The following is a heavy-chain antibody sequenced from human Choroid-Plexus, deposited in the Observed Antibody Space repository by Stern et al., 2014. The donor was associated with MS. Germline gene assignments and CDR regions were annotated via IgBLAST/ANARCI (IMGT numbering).Heavy chain of an antibody. CDR3: ARDQRGITIFGVVTDYYYLGMDV. CDR2: INPKTGGT. V-gene: IGHV1-2*02. CDR1: GYIFTGYY. J-gene: IGHJ6*02. Sequence: QVQLVQSGAEVKKPGASVKVSCKTSGYIFTGYYIHWVRQAPGQGLEWMAWINPKTGGTKYAQKFQGRGPMSRDTSISTAYVELSSLTSDDTAVYYCARDQRGITIFGVVTDYYYLGMDVWGQGTTVTVSS. D-gene: IGHD3-3*01.